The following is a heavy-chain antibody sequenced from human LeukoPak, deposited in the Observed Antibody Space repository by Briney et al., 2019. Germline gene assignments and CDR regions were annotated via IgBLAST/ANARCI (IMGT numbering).Heavy chain of an antibody. D-gene: IGHD2-21*01. J-gene: IGHJ5*01. V-gene: IGHV3-23*01. CDR3: VKDPRDTYGTNWFVS. CDR1: GFSFGNYA. CDR2: ISGTGGAT. Sequence: GESLRLSCVASGFSFGNYAMSWVRQAPGKGLQWVSQISGTGGATWYAGFARDRFTISRDNSKKTLYLQMSGLRVEDTAMYYCVKDPRDTYGTNWFVSWGQGTLLIVSS.